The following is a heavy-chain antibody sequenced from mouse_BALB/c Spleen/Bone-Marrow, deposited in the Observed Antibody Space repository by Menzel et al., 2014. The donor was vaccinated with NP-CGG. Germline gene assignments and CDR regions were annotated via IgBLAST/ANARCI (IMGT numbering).Heavy chain of an antibody. V-gene: IGHV1S81*02. CDR1: GYTFTTYY. CDR2: ITPSNGDT. CDR3: SREGAY. J-gene: IGHJ3*01. Sequence: QVQLQQSGAELVKPGASVQLSCKASGYTFTTYYMYWVKQRPGQGLEWIGEITPSNGDTNFNEKFKSKAALTVDKSSSTAYMQLSSQTSEDSAVYYCSREGAYWGQGTLVTVSA.